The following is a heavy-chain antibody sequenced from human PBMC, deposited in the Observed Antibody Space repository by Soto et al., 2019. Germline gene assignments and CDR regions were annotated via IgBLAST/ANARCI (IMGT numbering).Heavy chain of an antibody. V-gene: IGHV4-61*01. D-gene: IGHD3-10*01. Sequence: PSETLSLTCTVSGCSVSSSNYYWSWILQPPGKGLEWIGYISYSGSTYYSFSLKSRVTISLETSKSQISLRLNSVTAADTAVYYFARLGEYYPSLYPCGPGTLVTVSS. CDR3: ARLGEYYPSLYP. CDR2: ISYSGST. J-gene: IGHJ5*02. CDR1: GCSVSSSNYY.